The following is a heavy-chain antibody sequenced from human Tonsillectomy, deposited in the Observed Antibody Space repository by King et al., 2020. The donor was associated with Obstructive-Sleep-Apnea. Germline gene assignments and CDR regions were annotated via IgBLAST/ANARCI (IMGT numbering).Heavy chain of an antibody. D-gene: IGHD6-13*01. Sequence: VQLVESGGGLVQPGGSLRLSCAASGFTFSNYAMSWVRQAPGKGLEWVSGISGSGGSTYYTDFVEGRFTISRENSKNTVYLQMNTLRAEDTAVYYCAKDRVYSSSWSQDYYYYYTMDVWGQGTTVTVSS. J-gene: IGHJ6*02. V-gene: IGHV3-23*04. CDR3: AKDRVYSSSWSQDYYYYYTMDV. CDR2: ISGSGGST. CDR1: GFTFSNYA.